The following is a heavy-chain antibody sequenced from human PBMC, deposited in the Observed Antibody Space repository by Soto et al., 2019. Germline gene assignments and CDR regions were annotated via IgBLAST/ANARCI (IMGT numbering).Heavy chain of an antibody. J-gene: IGHJ6*02. V-gene: IGHV1-58*01. CDR1: GFTFTSSA. CDR2: IVVGSGNT. Sequence: SVKVSCKASGFTFTSSAVQWVRQARGQRLEWIGWIVVGSGNTNYAQKFQERVTITRDMSTSTAYMELSSLRSEDTAVYYCAADRCISWHKHYYGMVFWGPGTTVTLFS. CDR3: AADRCISWHKHYYGMVF. D-gene: IGHD2-2*01.